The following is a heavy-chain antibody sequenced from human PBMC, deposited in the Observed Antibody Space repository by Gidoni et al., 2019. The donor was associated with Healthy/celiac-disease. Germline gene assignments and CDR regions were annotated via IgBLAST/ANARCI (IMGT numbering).Heavy chain of an antibody. Sequence: EVQLVDSGGGLVQPGRSPSSSCTASGFPLGTYAMSWFRLAAGKGLEWVGFIRSKAYGGTTEYASSVKGRFTISRDESKSIAYLQMNSLKTEDTAVYYCTRESIVVVTAIPSKAPDYYYYMDVWGKGTTVTVSS. V-gene: IGHV3-49*03. J-gene: IGHJ6*03. CDR1: GFPLGTYA. CDR3: TRESIVVVTAIPSKAPDYYYYMDV. CDR2: IRSKAYGGTT. D-gene: IGHD2-21*02.